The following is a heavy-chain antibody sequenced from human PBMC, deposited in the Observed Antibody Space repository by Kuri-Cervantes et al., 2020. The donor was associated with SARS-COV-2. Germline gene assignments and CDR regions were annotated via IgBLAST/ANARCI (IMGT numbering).Heavy chain of an antibody. J-gene: IGHJ3*02. V-gene: IGHV1-2*06. Sequence: ASVKVSFKASGYTFTGYYMHWVRQAPGQGLEWMGRINPNSGGTNYAQKFQGRVTMTRDTSISTAYMGLSRLRSDDTAVYYCAQLQFGDYYDSSGYPDAFDIWGQGTMVTVSS. CDR1: GYTFTGYY. D-gene: IGHD3-22*01. CDR2: INPNSGGT. CDR3: AQLQFGDYYDSSGYPDAFDI.